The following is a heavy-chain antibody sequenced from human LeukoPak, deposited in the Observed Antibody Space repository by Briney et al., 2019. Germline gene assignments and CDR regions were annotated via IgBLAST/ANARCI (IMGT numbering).Heavy chain of an antibody. CDR2: IYADGYT. V-gene: IGHV3-53*04. J-gene: IGHJ3*01. CDR3: ARDRRGEKDFDV. Sequence: AGGSLRLSCAASGISVSNDYVSWVRQAPGKGLEWVSAIYADGYTRDAASVKGRFSISRHNSKNTVYLQMDNLRPEDTAVYYCARDRRGEKDFDVWGPGTMVTVSS. CDR1: GISVSNDY.